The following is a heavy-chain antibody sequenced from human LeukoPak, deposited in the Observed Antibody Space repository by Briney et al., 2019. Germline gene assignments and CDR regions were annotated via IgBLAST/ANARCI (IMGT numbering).Heavy chain of an antibody. J-gene: IGHJ3*02. CDR1: GFTFSSYG. Sequence: GGSLRLSCAASGFTFSSYGMHWVRQAPGKGLEWVSYISSSGSTIYYADSVKGRFTISRDNAKNSLYLQMNSLRAEDTAVYYCASPGSWAFDAFDIWGQGTMVTVSS. V-gene: IGHV3-48*04. CDR2: ISSSGSTI. D-gene: IGHD1-26*01. CDR3: ASPGSWAFDAFDI.